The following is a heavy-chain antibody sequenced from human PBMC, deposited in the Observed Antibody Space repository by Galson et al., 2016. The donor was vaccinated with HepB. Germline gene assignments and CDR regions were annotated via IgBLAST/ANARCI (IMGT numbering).Heavy chain of an antibody. CDR3: ARDDWLDS. CDR2: IDPNDGVT. V-gene: IGHV1-46*01. Sequence: SVKVSCKASGYSFRSYYIHWVRQVPGQGLEWMGIIDPNDGVTNYTQKLQGRVTMTRDTSTNTFYLELSSLKFEDTAIYYCARDDWLDSWGQGTPVTVSS. CDR1: GYSFRSYY. J-gene: IGHJ5*01.